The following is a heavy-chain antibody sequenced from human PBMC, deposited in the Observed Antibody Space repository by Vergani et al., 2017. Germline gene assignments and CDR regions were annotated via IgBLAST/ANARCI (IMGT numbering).Heavy chain of an antibody. D-gene: IGHD3-3*01. CDR2: IWYDGSNK. CDR3: ARDQEPFYYDFWSGPIRGAFDI. J-gene: IGHJ3*02. CDR1: GFTFSSYG. V-gene: IGHV3-33*01. Sequence: QVQLVESGGGVVQPGRSLRVSCAASGFTFSSYGMHWVRQAPGKGLEWVAVIWYDGSNKYYADSVKGRFTISRDNSKNTLYLQMNSLRAEDTAVYYCARDQEPFYYDFWSGPIRGAFDIWGQGTMVTVSS.